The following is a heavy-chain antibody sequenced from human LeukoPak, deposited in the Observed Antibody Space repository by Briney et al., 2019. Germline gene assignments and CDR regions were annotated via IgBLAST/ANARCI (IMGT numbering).Heavy chain of an antibody. J-gene: IGHJ3*02. Sequence: ASVTVSCKASGYTFTSYDINWVRQATGQGPEWMGWMNPNSGNTGYAQKFQGRVTMTRNTSISTAYMELSSLRSEDTAVYYCARGFIAARPVSSAFDIWGQGTMVTVSS. CDR2: MNPNSGNT. CDR1: GYTFTSYD. V-gene: IGHV1-8*01. CDR3: ARGFIAARPVSSAFDI. D-gene: IGHD6-6*01.